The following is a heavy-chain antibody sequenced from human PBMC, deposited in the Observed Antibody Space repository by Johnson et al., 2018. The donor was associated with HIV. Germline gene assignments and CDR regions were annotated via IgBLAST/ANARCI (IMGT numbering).Heavy chain of an antibody. CDR2: ISYDGSNK. CDR3: ARDISVEQLAPHDAFDS. CDR1: GFTFSSYA. Sequence: QVQLVESGGGVVQPGRSLRLSCAASGFTFSSYAMHWVRQAPGKGLEWVAVISYDGSNKYYADSVKGRFTISRDNSKNTLYLQMNSLRAEDTAVYYCARDISVEQLAPHDAFDSWGQGTMVTVSS. D-gene: IGHD6-6*01. J-gene: IGHJ3*02. V-gene: IGHV3-30*04.